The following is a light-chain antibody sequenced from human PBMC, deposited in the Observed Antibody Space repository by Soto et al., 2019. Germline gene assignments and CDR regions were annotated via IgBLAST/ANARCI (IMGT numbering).Light chain of an antibody. V-gene: IGLV2-8*01. CDR1: SSEVGGYNY. Sequence: QSELTQPHSASGSPGQSVTISCTGTSSEVGGYNYVSWYQQHPGKAPKLMIYEVSKQPSGVPDRFSGSKSGNTASLTVCRSQAVDEDDYYCSAYAGSNNFVVFGGGTKLTVL. CDR3: SAYAGSNNFVV. CDR2: EVS. J-gene: IGLJ2*01.